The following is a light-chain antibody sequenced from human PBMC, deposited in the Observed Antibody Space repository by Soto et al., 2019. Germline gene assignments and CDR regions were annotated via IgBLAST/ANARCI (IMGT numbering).Light chain of an antibody. CDR2: GAS. Sequence: EIVLTQSPGTLSLSPGERATLSCRASQSVPSNYLAWYQQKPGQAPRLLIAGASSRASGIPDRFSGSGSVTDFTLTISRLEPEDFAVYYCQQYGSSPRKFGQGTKVEIK. CDR3: QQYGSSPRK. V-gene: IGKV3-20*01. J-gene: IGKJ1*01. CDR1: QSVPSNY.